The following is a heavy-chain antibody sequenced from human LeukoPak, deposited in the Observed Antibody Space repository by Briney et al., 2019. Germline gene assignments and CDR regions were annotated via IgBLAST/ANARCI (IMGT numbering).Heavy chain of an antibody. CDR2: IIPIFGTA. D-gene: IGHD3-22*01. J-gene: IGHJ4*02. Sequence: SVKVSCTASGGTFSSYAISWVRQAPGQGLEWMGGIIPIFGTANYAQKFQGRVTITADESTSTAYMELSSLRSEDTAVYYCARNYYDSSGYYYFDYWGQGTLVTVSS. CDR1: GGTFSSYA. CDR3: ARNYYDSSGYYYFDY. V-gene: IGHV1-69*13.